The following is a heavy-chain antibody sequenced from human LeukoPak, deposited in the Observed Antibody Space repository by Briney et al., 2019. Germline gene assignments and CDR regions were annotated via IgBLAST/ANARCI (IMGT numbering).Heavy chain of an antibody. CDR1: AFTFNSYS. V-gene: IGHV3-21*01. Sequence: GGSLRLSCAASAFTFNSYSMNWVRQAPGKGLEWVSSISGSGSYIYYADSLKGRITISRDNTKNSLYLQMNSLRAEDTAVYYCARGGYDSSGYGAFDIWGQGTVVTVSS. CDR3: ARGGYDSSGYGAFDI. CDR2: ISGSGSYI. D-gene: IGHD3-22*01. J-gene: IGHJ3*02.